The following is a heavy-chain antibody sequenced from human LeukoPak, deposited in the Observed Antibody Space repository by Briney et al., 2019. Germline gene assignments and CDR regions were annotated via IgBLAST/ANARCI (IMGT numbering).Heavy chain of an antibody. J-gene: IGHJ3*02. CDR3: ARDVKTVVVIKDAFDI. D-gene: IGHD3-22*01. V-gene: IGHV4-39*07. Sequence: SETLSLTCTVSGGSISSSSYYWGWIRQPPGKGQEWIGSIYYSGSTYYNPSLKSRVTISVDTSKNQFSLKLSSVTAADTAVYYCARDVKTVVVIKDAFDIWGQGTMVTVSS. CDR2: IYYSGST. CDR1: GGSISSSSYY.